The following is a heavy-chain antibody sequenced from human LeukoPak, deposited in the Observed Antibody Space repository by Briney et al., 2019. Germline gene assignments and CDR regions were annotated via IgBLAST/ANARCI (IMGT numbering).Heavy chain of an antibody. CDR1: GYTFVTYG. V-gene: IGHV1-18*01. CDR2: ISTYNGNT. Sequence: VASVKVSCKASGYTFVTYGINWVRQAPGQGPEWIGWISTYNGNTKYALKFQDRVTLTRDTSTTTAYMELKSLTSDDRAVYYCARASFDHWGRGTLVIVSS. CDR3: ARASFDH. J-gene: IGHJ4*02.